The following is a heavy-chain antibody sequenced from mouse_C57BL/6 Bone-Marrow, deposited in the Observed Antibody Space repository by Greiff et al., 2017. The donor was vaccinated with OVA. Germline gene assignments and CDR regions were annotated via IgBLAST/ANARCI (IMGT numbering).Heavy chain of an antibody. V-gene: IGHV5-17*01. CDR1: GFTFSDYG. J-gene: IGHJ2*01. D-gene: IGHD2-1*01. CDR3: ASRAYGNSFDY. CDR2: ISSGSSTI. Sequence: EVHLVESGGGLVKPGGSLKLSCAASGFTFSDYGMHWVRQAPEKGLEWVAYISSGSSTIYYADTVKGRFTISRDNAKNTLFLQMTSLRSEDTAMYYCASRAYGNSFDYWGQGTTLTVSS.